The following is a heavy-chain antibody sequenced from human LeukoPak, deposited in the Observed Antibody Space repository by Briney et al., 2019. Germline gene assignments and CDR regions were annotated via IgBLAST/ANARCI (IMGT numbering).Heavy chain of an antibody. D-gene: IGHD3-10*01. CDR2: IRYDGINK. J-gene: IGHJ3*02. CDR1: AFTFSTYG. V-gene: IGHV3-30*02. CDR3: AKEGDYYGSGSYRDGFDI. Sequence: PGGSLRLSCTASAFTFSTYGMHWVRQAPGKGLEWVAVIRYDGINKYYADSVKGRFTISRDSFKNTLYLQMNSLRPEDTAVYYCAKEGDYYGSGSYRDGFDIWGQGTRATVSS.